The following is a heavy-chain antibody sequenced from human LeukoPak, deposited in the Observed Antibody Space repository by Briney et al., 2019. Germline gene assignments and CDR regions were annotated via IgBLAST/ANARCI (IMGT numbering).Heavy chain of an antibody. V-gene: IGHV4-38-2*02. CDR3: ARLITYLATYDY. CDR2: IYYSGST. Sequence: SETLSLTCTVSGYSISSGYFWGWIRQPPGKGLECIGTIYYSGSTYYNPSLRSRVTISVDTSKNQFSLKLSPVTAADTAVYYCARLITYLATYDYWGQGTLVTVSS. D-gene: IGHD3-10*01. CDR1: GYSISSGYF. J-gene: IGHJ4*02.